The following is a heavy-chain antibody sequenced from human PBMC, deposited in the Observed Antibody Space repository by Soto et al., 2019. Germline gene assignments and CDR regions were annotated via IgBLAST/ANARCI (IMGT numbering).Heavy chain of an antibody. CDR2: ISAYNGNT. Sequence: QVQLVQSGAEVKKPGASVKVSCKASGYTFTSYGISWVRQAPGRGLEWMGWISAYNGNTNYAQKLTGRGXATTDXXTRTAYMELRSLRSDDTAVYYCARAQVAGAIPFDSWGQGTLFTVSS. CDR3: ARAQVAGAIPFDS. V-gene: IGHV1-18*01. D-gene: IGHD5-12*01. CDR1: GYTFTSYG. J-gene: IGHJ5*01.